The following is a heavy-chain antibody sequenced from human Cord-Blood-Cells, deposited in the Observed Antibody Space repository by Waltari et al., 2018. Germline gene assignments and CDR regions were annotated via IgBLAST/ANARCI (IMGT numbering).Heavy chain of an antibody. J-gene: IGHJ4*02. D-gene: IGHD3-10*01. CDR3: ATTQGSSGSYDY. CDR2: ISYDGSTK. Sequence: QVQLVESGGGVVQPGRSLRLSCAASGLTFSIYGMHWFRQAPGKGLEVVAVISYDGSTKYYADSVKGRFTISRDNSKNTLYLQMNSLRAEDTAVYYCATTQGSSGSYDYWGQGTLVTVSS. CDR1: GLTFSIYG. V-gene: IGHV3-30*03.